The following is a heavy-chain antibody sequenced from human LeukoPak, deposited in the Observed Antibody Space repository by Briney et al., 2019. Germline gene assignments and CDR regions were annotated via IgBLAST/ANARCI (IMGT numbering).Heavy chain of an antibody. D-gene: IGHD3-10*01. J-gene: IGHJ4*02. CDR3: ARGTHISMVRGVMDF. Sequence: PGGSLRLSCAASGFTFSSYGMHWVRQAPGKGLEWISYINSAGSVTYNADSVKGRFTISRDNAKNSLYLQMNSLRVEDTAVYFCARGTHISMVRGVMDFWGQGTLVTVS. CDR1: GFTFSSYG. V-gene: IGHV3-48*04. CDR2: INSAGSVT.